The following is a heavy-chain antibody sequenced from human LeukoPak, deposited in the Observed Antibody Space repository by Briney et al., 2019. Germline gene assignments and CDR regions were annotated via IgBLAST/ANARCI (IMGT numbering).Heavy chain of an antibody. CDR2: IDWDDDK. Sequence: SGPTLVNPTQTLRLTCTFSGFSLSTSGMRVSWIRQPPGKALEWLARIDWDDDKFYSTSLNTRLTISKDTSKNQVVLTMTNMDPVDTATYYCARMRLYYFDYWGQGTLVTVSS. J-gene: IGHJ4*02. CDR3: ARMRLYYFDY. V-gene: IGHV2-70*04. D-gene: IGHD3-16*01. CDR1: GFSLSTSGMR.